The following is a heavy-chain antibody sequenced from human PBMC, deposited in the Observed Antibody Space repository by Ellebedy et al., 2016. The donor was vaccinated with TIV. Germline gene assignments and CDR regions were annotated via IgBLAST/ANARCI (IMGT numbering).Heavy chain of an antibody. J-gene: IGHJ5*02. Sequence: GESLKISXAASGFTVSSNYMSWVRQAPGKGLEWVSVIYSGGSTYYADSVKGRFTISRDNSKNTLYLQMNSLRAEDTAVYYCARDMGWYATIYWFDPWGQGTLVTVSS. D-gene: IGHD5-12*01. CDR3: ARDMGWYATIYWFDP. CDR2: IYSGGST. V-gene: IGHV3-53*05. CDR1: GFTVSSNY.